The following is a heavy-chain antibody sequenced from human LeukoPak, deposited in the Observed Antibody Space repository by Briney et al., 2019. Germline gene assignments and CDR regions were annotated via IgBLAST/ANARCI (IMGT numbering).Heavy chain of an antibody. D-gene: IGHD6-13*01. Sequence: SVKVSCKASGGTFSSYAISWVRQAPGQGLEWMGGIIPIFGTANYAQKFQGRVTITTDESTSTAYMELSSLRSEDTAVYYCARDSGSSWSKGYYFDYWGQGILVTVSS. CDR1: GGTFSSYA. J-gene: IGHJ4*02. CDR2: IIPIFGTA. V-gene: IGHV1-69*05. CDR3: ARDSGSSWSKGYYFDY.